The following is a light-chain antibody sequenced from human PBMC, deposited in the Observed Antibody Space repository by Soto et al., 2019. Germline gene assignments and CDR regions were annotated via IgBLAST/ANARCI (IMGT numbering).Light chain of an antibody. V-gene: IGKV1-5*03. J-gene: IGKJ1*01. CDR2: KAS. Sequence: DIQMTQSPSTLSGSVGGRVTITCRASQTISSWLAWYQQKPGKAPKLLIYKASTLKSGVPSRCSGSGSGTEFTLTISSLQPDDFATYYSQHYNSYSEAFGQGTKV. CDR1: QTISSW. CDR3: QHYNSYSEA.